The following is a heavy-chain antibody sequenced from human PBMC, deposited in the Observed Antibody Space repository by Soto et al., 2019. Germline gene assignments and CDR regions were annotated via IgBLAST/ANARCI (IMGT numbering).Heavy chain of an antibody. CDR1: GFTFSSYA. CDR2: ISGSGTST. V-gene: IGHV3-23*01. Sequence: EVQLLESGGGLVQPAGYLRLACAASGFTFSSYAMSWVRQAPGKGLKWISAISGSGTSTYYADSVKGRFTISRDNSKNTMYLKMNSLRAEDTALYFCAKENTPDYGDYVDYWGQGTLVTVSS. CDR3: AKENTPDYGDYVDY. J-gene: IGHJ4*02. D-gene: IGHD4-17*01.